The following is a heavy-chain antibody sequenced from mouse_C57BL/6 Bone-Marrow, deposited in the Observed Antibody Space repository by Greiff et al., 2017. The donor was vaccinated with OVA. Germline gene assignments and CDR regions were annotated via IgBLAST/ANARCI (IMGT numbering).Heavy chain of an antibody. V-gene: IGHV1-55*01. D-gene: IGHD2-5*01. CDR1: GYTFTSYW. CDR3: ARKDYYSNPWFAY. CDR2: IYPGSGST. Sequence: QVQLQQPGAELVKPGASVKMSCKASGYTFTSYWITWVKQRPGQGLEWIGDIYPGSGSTNYNEKFKSKATLTVDTSSSTAYMQLSSLTSEDSAVYYCARKDYYSNPWFAYWGQGTLVTVSA. J-gene: IGHJ3*01.